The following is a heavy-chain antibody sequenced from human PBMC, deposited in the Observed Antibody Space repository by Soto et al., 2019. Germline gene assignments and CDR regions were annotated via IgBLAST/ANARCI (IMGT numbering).Heavy chain of an antibody. Sequence: SETLSLTCTVSGGSISSYYWSWIRQPPGKGLEWIGYIYYSGSTNYNPSLKSRVTISVDTSKNQFSLKLSSVTAADTAVYYCGRTILSLPYYYSYGMDVWGQGTTVTVSS. CDR3: GRTILSLPYYYSYGMDV. V-gene: IGHV4-59*01. J-gene: IGHJ6*02. CDR2: IYYSGST. D-gene: IGHD3-9*01. CDR1: GGSISSYY.